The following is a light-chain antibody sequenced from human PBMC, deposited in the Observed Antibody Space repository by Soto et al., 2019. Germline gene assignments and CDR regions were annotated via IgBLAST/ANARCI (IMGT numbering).Light chain of an antibody. CDR2: VAS. CDR3: QQYGGSPVT. V-gene: IGKV3-20*01. J-gene: IGKJ5*01. Sequence: EIVLTQSPGTLSLSPGERTTLSCRASQSVSSNYLAWYQQKPVQAPRLLIDVASSRASVIPDRFSGSGSGTDFTLTITRLEPEDFAQYYCQQYGGSPVTFGQGTRLAIK. CDR1: QSVSSNY.